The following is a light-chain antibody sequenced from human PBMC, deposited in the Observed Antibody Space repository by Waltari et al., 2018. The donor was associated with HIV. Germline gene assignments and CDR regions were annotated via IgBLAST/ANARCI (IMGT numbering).Light chain of an antibody. J-gene: IGKJ2*01. V-gene: IGKV4-1*01. CDR1: QTVLYSSNKKTY. CDR2: WAS. CDR3: HQYYNNPQT. Sequence: DIVLTQSPDSLAVSLGEGVTINCKSSQTVLYSSNKKTYFAWYRQKPGQAPELLIYWASTRESGVPDRFSGSGSETDFTLTINNVQAEDVAVYYCHQYYNNPQTFGQGTKLEIK.